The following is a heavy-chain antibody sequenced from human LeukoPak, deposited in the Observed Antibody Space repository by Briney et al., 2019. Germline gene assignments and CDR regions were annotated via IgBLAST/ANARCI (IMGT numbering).Heavy chain of an antibody. D-gene: IGHD6-13*01. J-gene: IGHJ4*02. CDR2: IRSKADSYTT. V-gene: IGHV3-73*01. CDR3: RAAADLNDY. CDR1: GFTFSGSA. Sequence: GGSLKLSCAASGFTFSGSAMRWVRQASGKGLEWLGRIRSKADSYTTAYAASVKGRFIVSRDDSKNTAYLQMNSLKTGDTAVCYCRAAADLNDYWGRGTLVTVSS.